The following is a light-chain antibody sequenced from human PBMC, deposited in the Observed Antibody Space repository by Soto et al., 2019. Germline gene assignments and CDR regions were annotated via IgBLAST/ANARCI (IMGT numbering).Light chain of an antibody. J-gene: IGKJ1*01. CDR2: KAS. CDR1: QTISSW. V-gene: IGKV1-5*03. CDR3: QHYNSYSAA. Sequence: DVQMTQSPSTLSGSVGDRVTITCRASQTISSWLAWYQQKPGKAPKLLIYKASTLKSGVPSRFSGSGSVTEFTLTISRLQPDDFATYCCQHYNSYSAAFGQGTKVELK.